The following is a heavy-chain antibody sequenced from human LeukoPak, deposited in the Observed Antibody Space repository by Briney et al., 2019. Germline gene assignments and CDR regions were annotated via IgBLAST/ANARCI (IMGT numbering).Heavy chain of an antibody. J-gene: IGHJ4*02. V-gene: IGHV3-21*04. CDR2: ISSSSSYI. CDR1: GFTFSSYS. Sequence: GGSLRLSCAASGFTFSSYSMNWVRQAPGKGLEWVSSISSSSSYIYYADSVKGRFTISRDNSKNTLYLQMNSLRAEDTAVYYCAKTGLDSHPYDILTGYRYYFDYWGQGTLVTVSS. CDR3: AKTGLDSHPYDILTGYRYYFDY. D-gene: IGHD3-9*01.